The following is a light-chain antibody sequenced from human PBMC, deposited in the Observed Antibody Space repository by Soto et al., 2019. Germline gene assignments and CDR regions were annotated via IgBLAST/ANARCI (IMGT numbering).Light chain of an antibody. V-gene: IGKV3-15*01. CDR1: QSVGNS. J-gene: IGKJ2*01. Sequence: EIVLTQPPGTLSLSPGERATLYCRASQSVGNSLAWYQQKPGQAPSLFIFGASVRATGVPDRFSGSGSGTEFTLSISNLQSEDSAVYYCQQYESWPPLFTFGQGTK. CDR2: GAS. CDR3: QQYESWPPLFT.